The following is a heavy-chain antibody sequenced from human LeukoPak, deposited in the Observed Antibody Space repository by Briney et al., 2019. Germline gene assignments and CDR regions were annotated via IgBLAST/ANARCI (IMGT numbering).Heavy chain of an antibody. Sequence: SETLSLTCCVSGGSFRDHYWSWLRQPPGKGLEWIGYISDSGSTSYSPSLKGRVTISMDTSKNQFSLNLISVTAADTAVYYCARDSHSLRWYLWGRGTLVTVSS. J-gene: IGHJ2*01. V-gene: IGHV4-59*11. D-gene: IGHD3-10*01. CDR3: ARDSHSLRWYL. CDR1: GGSFRDHY. CDR2: ISDSGST.